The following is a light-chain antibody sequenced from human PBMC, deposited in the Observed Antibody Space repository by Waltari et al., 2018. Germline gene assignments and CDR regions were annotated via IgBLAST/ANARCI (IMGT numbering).Light chain of an antibody. Sequence: QSALTQPPSESGPPRQSVTLSCTGTSSDAGGYNNVHWYQQHPGKAPKLMLYEVNNRPSGVPERFSGSKSGNTASLTVSGLQAEDEADYYCSSYAGSNNYVLFGGGTKLTVL. CDR3: SSYAGSNNYVL. CDR1: SSDAGGYNN. CDR2: EVN. J-gene: IGLJ2*01. V-gene: IGLV2-8*01.